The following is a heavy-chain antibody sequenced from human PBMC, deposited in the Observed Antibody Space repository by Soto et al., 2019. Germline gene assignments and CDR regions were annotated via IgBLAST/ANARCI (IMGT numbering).Heavy chain of an antibody. CDR1: GYTFTSYA. D-gene: IGHD4-17*01. CDR3: ARVPSLATVTTFAYYYYYGMDV. V-gene: IGHV1-3*01. J-gene: IGHJ6*02. Sequence: ASVKVSWKASGYTFTSYAMHWVRQAPGQRLEWMGWINAGNGNTKYSQKFQGRVTITRDTSASTAYMELSSLRSEDTAVYYCARVPSLATVTTFAYYYYYGMDVWGQGTTVTVSS. CDR2: INAGNGNT.